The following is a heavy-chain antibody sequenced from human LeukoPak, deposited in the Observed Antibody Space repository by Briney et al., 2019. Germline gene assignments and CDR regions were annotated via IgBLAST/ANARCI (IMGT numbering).Heavy chain of an antibody. CDR1: GYTFTSYA. Sequence: GASVKVSCKASGYTFTSYAMHWVRQAPGQRLEWMGWINAGNGNTKYSQKFQGRVTITRDTSASTAYMELSSLTSADTAVYYCARELTRFGELDRWGQGTLVTVSS. J-gene: IGHJ5*02. V-gene: IGHV1-3*01. D-gene: IGHD3-10*01. CDR3: ARELTRFGELDR. CDR2: INAGNGNT.